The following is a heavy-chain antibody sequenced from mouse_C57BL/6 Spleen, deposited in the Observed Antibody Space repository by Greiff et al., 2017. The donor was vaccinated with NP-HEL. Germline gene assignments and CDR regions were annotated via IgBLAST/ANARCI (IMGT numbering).Heavy chain of an antibody. J-gene: IGHJ2*01. CDR2: IDPSDSYT. CDR3: ARTGDYYGSSGGYFDY. Sequence: QVQLQQPGAELVKPGASVKLSCKASGYTFTSYWMQWVKQRPGQGLEWIGEIDPSDSYTNYNQKFKGKATLTVDTSSSTAYMQLSSLTSEDSAVYYCARTGDYYGSSGGYFDYWGQGTTLTVSS. V-gene: IGHV1-50*01. D-gene: IGHD1-1*01. CDR1: GYTFTSYW.